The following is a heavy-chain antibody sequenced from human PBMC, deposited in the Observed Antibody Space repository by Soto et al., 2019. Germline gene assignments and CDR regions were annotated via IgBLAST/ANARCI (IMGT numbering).Heavy chain of an antibody. CDR3: ASDYYDSSGYYHYFDY. D-gene: IGHD3-22*01. CDR1: GGTFSSYA. CDR2: IIPIFGTA. J-gene: IGHJ4*02. V-gene: IGHV1-69*01. Sequence: QVQLVQSGAEVEKPGSSVKVSCKASGGTFSSYAISWVRQAPGQGLEWMGGIIPIFGTANYAQKFQGRVTITADESTSTAYMELSSLRSEDTAVYYCASDYYDSSGYYHYFDYWGQGTLVTVSS.